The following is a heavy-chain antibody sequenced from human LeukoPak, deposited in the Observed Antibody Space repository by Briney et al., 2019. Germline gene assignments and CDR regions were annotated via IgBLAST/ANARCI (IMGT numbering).Heavy chain of an antibody. CDR3: ARLGLVATMGLDY. D-gene: IGHD5-12*01. V-gene: IGHV1-69*04. CDR2: IIPILGIA. CDR1: GGTFSSYA. J-gene: IGHJ4*02. Sequence: SVKVSCKASGGTFSSYAISWVRQAPGQGLEWMGRIIPILGIANYAQKFQGRVTITADKSTSTAYMELSSLRSEDTAVYYCARLGLVATMGLDYWGQGTLVTVSS.